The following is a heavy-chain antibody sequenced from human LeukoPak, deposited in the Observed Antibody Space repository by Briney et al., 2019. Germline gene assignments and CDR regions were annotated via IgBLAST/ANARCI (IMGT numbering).Heavy chain of an antibody. V-gene: IGHV3-66*01. CDR2: IYSGGST. J-gene: IGHJ4*02. Sequence: PGGSLRLSCAASGFTVSSNYMSWVRQAPGKGLEWVSVIYSGGSTYYADSVKGRFTISRDNSKNTLYLQMNSLRAEDTAVYYCARDRHSSYWEFDYWGQGTLVTVSS. CDR1: GFTVSSNY. D-gene: IGHD4-11*01. CDR3: ARDRHSSYWEFDY.